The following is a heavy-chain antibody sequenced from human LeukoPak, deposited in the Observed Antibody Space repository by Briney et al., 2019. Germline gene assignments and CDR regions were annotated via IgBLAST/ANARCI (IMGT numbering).Heavy chain of an antibody. D-gene: IGHD6-19*01. J-gene: IGHJ6*02. V-gene: IGHV3-21*01. CDR1: GFTFSSYS. Sequence: GGSLRLSCAASGFTFSSYSMNWVRQAPGKGLEWVSSISSSSSYIYYADSVKGRFTISRDNAKNSLYLQMNSLRAEDTAVYYCARVGRIAVAGTTTSYYGMDVWGQGTTVTVSS. CDR3: ARVGRIAVAGTTTSYYGMDV. CDR2: ISSSSSYI.